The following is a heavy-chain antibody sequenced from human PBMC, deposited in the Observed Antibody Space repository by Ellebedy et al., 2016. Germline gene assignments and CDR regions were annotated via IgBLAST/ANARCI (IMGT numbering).Heavy chain of an antibody. J-gene: IGHJ5*02. Sequence: SETLSLXXTVSGGSISSYYWSWIRQPPGKGLEWIGYISYSGSTYYNPSLKSRVTISVDTSKNQFSLKLSSVTAADTAVYYCARSSSGLFDPWGQGTLVTVSS. CDR1: GGSISSYY. CDR3: ARSSSGLFDP. CDR2: ISYSGST. D-gene: IGHD6-19*01. V-gene: IGHV4-59*08.